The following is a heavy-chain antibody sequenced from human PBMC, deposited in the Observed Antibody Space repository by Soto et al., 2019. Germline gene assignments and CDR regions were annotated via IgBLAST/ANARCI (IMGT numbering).Heavy chain of an antibody. CDR3: AWALLRYRRGYYYYYGMDV. V-gene: IGHV1-69*01. D-gene: IGHD3-16*01. CDR1: GGTFSSYA. CDR2: IIPIFGTA. J-gene: IGHJ6*02. Sequence: QVQLVQSGAEVKKPGSSVKVSCKASGGTFSSYAISWVRQAPGQGLEWMGGIIPIFGTANYAQKFQGRVTISADESTSTAYMELSKLRSEDTAVYYWAWALLRYRRGYYYYYGMDVWGQGTTVTVSS.